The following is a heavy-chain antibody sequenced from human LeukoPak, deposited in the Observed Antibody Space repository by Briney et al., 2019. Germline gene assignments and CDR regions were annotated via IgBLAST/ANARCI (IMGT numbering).Heavy chain of an antibody. CDR1: GGSISSYY. J-gene: IGHJ6*02. V-gene: IGHV4-59*01. D-gene: IGHD4-17*01. Sequence: PSETLSLTCTVSGGSISSYYWSWIRQPPGKGLEWIGYIYYSGSTNYNPSLKSRVTISVDTSKKQFSLKPSSVTAADTAVYYCAFGDYYYYYGMDVWGQGTTVTVSS. CDR2: IYYSGST. CDR3: AFGDYYYYYGMDV.